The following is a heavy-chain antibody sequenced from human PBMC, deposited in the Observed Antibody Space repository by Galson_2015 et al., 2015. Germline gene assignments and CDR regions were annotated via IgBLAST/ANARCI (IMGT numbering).Heavy chain of an antibody. CDR2: ISRKATII. D-gene: IGHD5-18*01. Sequence: SLRLSCAASGFSLSNYDMNWVRQAPGKGLEWISYISRKATIIYYAHSVKGRFTISRDNAKNSLNLQLDSLRDEDTAVYYCARADVASDTAMVAPNHYGMDVWGQGTTVTVSS. J-gene: IGHJ6*02. V-gene: IGHV3-48*02. CDR3: ARADVASDTAMVAPNHYGMDV. CDR1: GFSLSNYD.